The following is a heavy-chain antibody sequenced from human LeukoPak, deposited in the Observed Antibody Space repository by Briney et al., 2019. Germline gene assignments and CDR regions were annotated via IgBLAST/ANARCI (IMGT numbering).Heavy chain of an antibody. CDR2: ISYDGSNK. D-gene: IGHD3-16*02. J-gene: IGHJ4*02. CDR3: AKAPGGATGLSYYFDY. CDR1: GFTISSYG. Sequence: GRSLRLSCAASGFTISSYGMHWVRQDPGKGLEWVAVISYDGSNKYYADSVKGRFTISRDNSKNTLYLQMNSLRAEDKAVYYCAKAPGGATGLSYYFDYWGQGTLVTVSS. V-gene: IGHV3-30*18.